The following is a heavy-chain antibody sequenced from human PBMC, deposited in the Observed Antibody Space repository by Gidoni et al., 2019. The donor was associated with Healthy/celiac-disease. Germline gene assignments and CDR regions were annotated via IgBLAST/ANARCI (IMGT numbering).Heavy chain of an antibody. Sequence: QVQLVESGGCVVQPGRSLRLSCEASGFTFSSYGMHWVRQAPGKGLEWVAVISYDGSNKYYADSVKGRFTISRDNSKNTLYLQMNSLRAEDTAVYYCAKEVAYCSSTSCYSGWFDPWGQGTLVTVSS. J-gene: IGHJ5*02. CDR3: AKEVAYCSSTSCYSGWFDP. V-gene: IGHV3-30*18. CDR2: ISYDGSNK. D-gene: IGHD2-2*01. CDR1: GFTFSSYG.